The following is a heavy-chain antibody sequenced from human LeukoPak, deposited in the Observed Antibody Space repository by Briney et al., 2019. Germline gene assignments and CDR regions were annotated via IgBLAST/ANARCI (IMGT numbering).Heavy chain of an antibody. Sequence: TLETLSLTCTVSGGSMTAGDYYWGWVRQPPGTGLQWIATSYQGASLKSRVTISLDTSKNQFSLRLTSVTAADTAVYYCARIYGLYQEAMDVWGPGITVTVSS. CDR1: GGSMTAGDYY. CDR3: ARIYGLYQEAMDV. CDR2: S. D-gene: IGHD3-16*02. J-gene: IGHJ6*02. V-gene: IGHV4-39*07.